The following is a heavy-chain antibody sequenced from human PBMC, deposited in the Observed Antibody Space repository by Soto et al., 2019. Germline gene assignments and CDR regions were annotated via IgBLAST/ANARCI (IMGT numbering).Heavy chain of an antibody. CDR3: ARGHIQNYGDYGY. CDR1: GYTFTSYD. Sequence: QVQLVQSGAEVKKPGASVKVSCKASGYTFTSYDVNWVRQATGQGLEWMGWMNPNSGNTDYAQKFQGRVTMTRNTSKSTAYMELSSLRSEDTAVYYFARGHIQNYGDYGYWGQGTLVAVSS. D-gene: IGHD4-17*01. V-gene: IGHV1-8*01. CDR2: MNPNSGNT. J-gene: IGHJ4*02.